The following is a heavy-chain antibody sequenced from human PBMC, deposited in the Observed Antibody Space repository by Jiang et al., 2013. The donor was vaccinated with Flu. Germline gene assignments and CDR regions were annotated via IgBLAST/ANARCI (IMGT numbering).Heavy chain of an antibody. D-gene: IGHD4-17*01. CDR2: IDPSDSYT. CDR3: ARDGGDYEYYYGMDV. V-gene: IGHV5-10-1*01. Sequence: GAEVKKPGESLRISCKGSGYSFSNYYITWVRQVPGRGLEWMGRIDPSDSYTDYSPSFRGHVTISVDNSISTAYLHWSSLKASDTAMYYCARDGGDYEYYYGMDVWGQGTTVTVSS. CDR1: GYSFSNYY. J-gene: IGHJ6*02.